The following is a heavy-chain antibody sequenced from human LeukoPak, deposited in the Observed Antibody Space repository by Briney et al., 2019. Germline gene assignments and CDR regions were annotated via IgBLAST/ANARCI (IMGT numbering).Heavy chain of an antibody. CDR1: GFTFSTYW. CDR3: ALQWLVRG. Sequence: GGSLRLSCTASGFTFSTYWMSGVPQAPGKGLEGVANINQDGSEKYYVDSVKGRFTISRDNAKNSLYLQMNSLRAEDTAVYYCALQWLVRGGGQGTLVTVSS. CDR2: INQDGSEK. J-gene: IGHJ4*02. D-gene: IGHD6-19*01. V-gene: IGHV3-7*01.